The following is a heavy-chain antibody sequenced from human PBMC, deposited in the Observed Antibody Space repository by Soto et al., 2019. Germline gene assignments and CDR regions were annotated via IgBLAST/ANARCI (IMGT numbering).Heavy chain of an antibody. J-gene: IGHJ4*02. Sequence: QVQLVQSGAEVKKPGASVKVSCKASGYTFTSYDINWVRQATGQGLEWMGWMNPNSGNTGYAQKFQGRVTMTRNTSRSTAYMELSSLRSEVTAVHYCARGSSGEFSSSWNDYWGQGTLVTVSS. D-gene: IGHD6-13*01. CDR2: MNPNSGNT. CDR1: GYTFTSYD. V-gene: IGHV1-8*01. CDR3: ARGSSGEFSSSWNDY.